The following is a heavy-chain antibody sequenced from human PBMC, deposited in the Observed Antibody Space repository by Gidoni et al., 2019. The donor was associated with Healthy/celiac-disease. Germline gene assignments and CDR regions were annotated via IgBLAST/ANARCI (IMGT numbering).Heavy chain of an antibody. J-gene: IGHJ4*02. CDR2: ISGSGGIT. V-gene: IGHV3-23*01. Sequence: EVQLLESGGGLVQPGGSLRLSCAAAGFTFSSYAMSWVRQAPGKGLEWGSAISGSGGITYYADSVKGRFTISRDNSKNTLYMQMNSLRAEYTAVYDCAKKTIAVAGGPFDYWGQGTLVTVSS. D-gene: IGHD6-19*01. CDR3: AKKTIAVAGGPFDY. CDR1: GFTFSSYA.